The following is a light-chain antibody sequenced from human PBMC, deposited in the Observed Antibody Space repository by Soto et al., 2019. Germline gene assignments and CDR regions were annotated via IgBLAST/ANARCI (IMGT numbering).Light chain of an antibody. J-gene: IGKJ1*01. V-gene: IGKV3-20*01. CDR1: QSVSDSY. CDR2: GAF. CDR3: QQYATSPRT. Sequence: VLTQSPGTLSLSPTERATMYGRATQSVSDSYLAWYQHKPGQAPRLLIYGAFSRATDAPDRFSGSESGKDFTLTIDSLAPEDSAVYFCQQYATSPRTFGQGTKVDIK.